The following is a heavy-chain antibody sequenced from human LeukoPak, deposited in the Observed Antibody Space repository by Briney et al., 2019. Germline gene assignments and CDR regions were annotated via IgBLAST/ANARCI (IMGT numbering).Heavy chain of an antibody. CDR1: GYTFTGYY. J-gene: IGHJ4*02. CDR3: ARDPPGGYYGSGSYPDY. V-gene: IGHV1-2*02. D-gene: IGHD3-10*01. Sequence: ASVKVSCKASGYTFTGYYMHWVRQAPGQGLEWMGWINPNSGGTNYAQKFQGRVTMTRDTSICTAYMELSRLRSDDTAVYYCARDPPGGYYGSGSYPDYWGQGTLVTVSS. CDR2: INPNSGGT.